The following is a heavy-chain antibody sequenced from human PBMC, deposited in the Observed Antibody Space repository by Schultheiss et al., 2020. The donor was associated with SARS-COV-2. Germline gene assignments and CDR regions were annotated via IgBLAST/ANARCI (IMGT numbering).Heavy chain of an antibody. D-gene: IGHD7-27*01. CDR3: ARGASSPGERYFDY. CDR2: IYYSGST. J-gene: IGHJ4*02. V-gene: IGHV4-59*12. CDR1: GGSISSYY. Sequence: SETLSLTCTVSGGSISSYYWSWIRQPPGKGLEWIGYIYYSGSTNYNPSLKSRVTISVDTSKNQFSLKLSSVTAADTAVYYCARGASSPGERYFDYWGQGTLVTVSS.